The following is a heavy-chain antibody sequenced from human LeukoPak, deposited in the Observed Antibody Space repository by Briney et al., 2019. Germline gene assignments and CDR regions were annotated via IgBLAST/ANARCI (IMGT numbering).Heavy chain of an antibody. CDR3: ARAKPKNMVRGLIMRRESRYYFDY. CDR2: IRYDGSNK. CDR1: GFTFSSYG. Sequence: GGSLRLSCAASGFTFSSYGMHWVRQAPGKGLEWVAFIRYDGSNKYYTDSVKGRFTISRDNSKNTLYLQMYSLRAEDTAVYYCARAKPKNMVRGLIMRRESRYYFDYWGQGTLVTVSS. V-gene: IGHV3-30*02. D-gene: IGHD3-10*01. J-gene: IGHJ4*02.